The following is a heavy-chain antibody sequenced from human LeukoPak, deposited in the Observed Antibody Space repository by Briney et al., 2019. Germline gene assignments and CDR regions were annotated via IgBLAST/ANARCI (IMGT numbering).Heavy chain of an antibody. CDR3: ARDNSYYYDSSGAFDI. J-gene: IGHJ3*02. CDR2: INHSGST. D-gene: IGHD3-22*01. V-gene: IGHV4-34*01. Sequence: SETLSLTCAVYGGSFNGYYWSWIRQPPGKGLEWIGEINHSGSTNYNPSLKSRVTISVDTSKNQFSLKLSSVTAADTAVYYCARDNSYYYDSSGAFDIWGQGTMVTVSS. CDR1: GGSFNGYY.